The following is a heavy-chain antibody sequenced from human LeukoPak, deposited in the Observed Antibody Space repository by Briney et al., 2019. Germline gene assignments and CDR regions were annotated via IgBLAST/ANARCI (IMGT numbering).Heavy chain of an antibody. CDR3: ARGFYDYVWGSYRYEGNWFDP. J-gene: IGHJ5*02. CDR1: GGSFSGYY. D-gene: IGHD3-16*02. V-gene: IGHV4-34*01. Sequence: SETLSLTCAVYGGSFSGYYWSRIRQPPGKGLEWIGEINHSGSTNYNPSLKSRVTISVDTSKTQFSLKLSSVTAADTAVYYCARGFYDYVWGSYRYEGNWFDPWGQGTLVTVSS. CDR2: INHSGST.